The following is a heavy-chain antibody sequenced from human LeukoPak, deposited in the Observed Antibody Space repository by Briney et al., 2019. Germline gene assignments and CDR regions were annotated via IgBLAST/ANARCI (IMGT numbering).Heavy chain of an antibody. CDR3: ARALWFGESTNWFDP. CDR1: GGSISSSSYY. V-gene: IGHV4-61*01. J-gene: IGHJ5*02. Sequence: SETLSLTCTVSGGSISSSSYYWSWIRQPPGKGLEWIGYIYYSGSTNYNPSLKSRVTISVDTSKNQFSLKLSSVTAADTAVYYCARALWFGESTNWFDPWGQGTLVTVSS. CDR2: IYYSGST. D-gene: IGHD3-10*01.